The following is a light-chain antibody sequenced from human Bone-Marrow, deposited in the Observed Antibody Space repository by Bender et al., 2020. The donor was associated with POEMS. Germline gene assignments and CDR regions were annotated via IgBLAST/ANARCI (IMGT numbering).Light chain of an antibody. CDR1: SSNIGAHA. CDR2: SSH. Sequence: QSVLTQPPSASGTPGQRVTISCSGGSSNIGAHAVNWYQHLPGTAPKLLIYSSHRRPSEVPDRFSGSKSGNTASLTISGLQAEDEADYYCTSYSYTGSATLFGGGTKLTVL. J-gene: IGLJ3*02. CDR3: TSYSYTGSATL. V-gene: IGLV1-44*01.